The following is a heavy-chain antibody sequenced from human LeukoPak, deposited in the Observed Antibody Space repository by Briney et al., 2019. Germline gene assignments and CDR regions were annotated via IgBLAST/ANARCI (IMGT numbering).Heavy chain of an antibody. V-gene: IGHV4-34*01. CDR1: GGSFSGYY. D-gene: IGHD1-20*01. CDR2: INHNGST. Sequence: SETLSLTCAVYGGSFSGYYWSWIRQPPGKGLEWIGEINHNGSTNYNPSLKSRVTISVDTSKNQFSLKLSSVTAADTAVYYCARGGITGTTLNDYWGQGTLVTVSS. J-gene: IGHJ4*02. CDR3: ARGGITGTTLNDY.